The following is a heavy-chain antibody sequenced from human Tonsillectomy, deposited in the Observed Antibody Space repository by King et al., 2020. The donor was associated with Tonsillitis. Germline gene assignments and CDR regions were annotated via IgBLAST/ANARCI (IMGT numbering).Heavy chain of an antibody. CDR1: GGSISSGGYY. CDR2: IYYSGST. CDR3: ARDIDGSSHNFDY. V-gene: IGHV4-31*03. D-gene: IGHD6-6*01. J-gene: IGHJ4*02. Sequence: VQLQESGPGLVKPSQTLSLTCTVSGGSISSGGYYWSWIRQHPGKGLEWIGYIYYSGSTYYNPSLKSRVTISVDTSKNQFSLKLSSATAADTAVYYCARDIDGSSHNFDYWGQGTLVTVSS.